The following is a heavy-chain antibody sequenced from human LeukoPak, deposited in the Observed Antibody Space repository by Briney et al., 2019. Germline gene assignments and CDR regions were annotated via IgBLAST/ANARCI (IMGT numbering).Heavy chain of an antibody. D-gene: IGHD6-13*01. Sequence: GASVKVSCKASGYTFTSYYMHWVRQAPGQGLEWMGIINPSGGSTSYAQKFQGRVTMTRDTSTRTVYMELSSLRSEDTAVYYCARPIAAAGLFDYWGQGTLVTASS. CDR2: INPSGGST. CDR1: GYTFTSYY. V-gene: IGHV1-46*01. J-gene: IGHJ4*02. CDR3: ARPIAAAGLFDY.